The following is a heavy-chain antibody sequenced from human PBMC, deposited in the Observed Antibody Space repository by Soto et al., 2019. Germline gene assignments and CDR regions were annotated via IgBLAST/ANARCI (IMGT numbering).Heavy chain of an antibody. V-gene: IGHV1-69*02. CDR1: GDTFNFYS. CDR3: ASSYGSGYRAFDY. CDR2: VNPIVSMS. J-gene: IGHJ4*02. Sequence: QVQLVQSGAEVKRPGSSVKVSCKASGDTFNFYSINWVRQAPGLGLEWMGRVNPIVSMSNYAQKFQGRVTRTSDQXTSTAYMELSSLRSEDTAIYYCASSYGSGYRAFDYWGQGALVTVSS. D-gene: IGHD3-10*01.